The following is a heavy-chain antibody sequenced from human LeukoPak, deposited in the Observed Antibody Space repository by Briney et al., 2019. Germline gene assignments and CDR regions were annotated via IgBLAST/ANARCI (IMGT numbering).Heavy chain of an antibody. CDR1: GGSISSYY. CDR2: IYYSGST. CDR3: ARGLSGSDY. V-gene: IGHV4-59*01. J-gene: IGHJ4*02. D-gene: IGHD3-22*01. Sequence: PSETLSLTCTVSGGSISSYYWSWIRQPPGKGLEWIGDIYYSGSTNYNPSLKSRVTLSVDTSKNQFSLELSSVTAADTAVYYCARGLSGSDYWGQGTLVTVSS.